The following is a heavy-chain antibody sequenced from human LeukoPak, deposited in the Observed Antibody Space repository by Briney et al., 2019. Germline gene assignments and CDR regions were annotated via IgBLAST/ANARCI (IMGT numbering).Heavy chain of an antibody. J-gene: IGHJ6*02. CDR2: INSDGSST. V-gene: IGHV3-74*01. CDR3: ARVRDYYYGMDV. Sequence: PRGSLRLSCAASGFTFRSYWMHWVRQGSGKGLVWVSRINSDGSSTTYADSVKGRFTISRDNAKNTLHLQMNSLRAEDTAVYYCARVRDYYYGMDVWGQGTTVTVSS. CDR1: GFTFRSYW.